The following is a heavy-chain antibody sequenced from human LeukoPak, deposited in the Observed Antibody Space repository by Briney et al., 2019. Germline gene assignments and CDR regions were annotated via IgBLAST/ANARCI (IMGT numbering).Heavy chain of an antibody. D-gene: IGHD6-13*01. CDR3: ASRVQPWFDP. V-gene: IGHV1-2*02. CDR2: INPNSGGT. CDR1: GYTFTGYY. Sequence: GASVKVSCKASGYTFTGYYMHWVRQAPGQGLEWMGWINPNSGGTNYAQKFQGRVTITADKSTSTAYMELSSLRSEDTAVYYCASRVQPWFDPWGQGTLVTVSS. J-gene: IGHJ5*02.